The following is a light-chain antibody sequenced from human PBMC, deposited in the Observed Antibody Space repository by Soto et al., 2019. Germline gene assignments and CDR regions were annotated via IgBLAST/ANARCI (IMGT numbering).Light chain of an antibody. CDR3: SSHPRVSTRV. J-gene: IGLJ1*01. CDR2: EVT. CDR1: SGDVGGYDY. V-gene: IGLV2-14*01. Sequence: QSALTQPASVSGSPGQSIAISCTGTSGDVGGYDYVSWYQQHPDKAPKLMIYEVTKRPSWVSNRFSGSKSGNTASLTISGLQPEDEADYYCSSHPRVSTRVFGSGTKVTVL.